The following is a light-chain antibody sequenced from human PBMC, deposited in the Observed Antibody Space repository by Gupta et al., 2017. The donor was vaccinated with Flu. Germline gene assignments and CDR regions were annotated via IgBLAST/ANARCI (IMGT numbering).Light chain of an antibody. CDR3: QVFGPFPPRT. Sequence: LSSAPGDRAPPSCRASQSVDNTYFAWFQQKPGQAPRLLIYGASSRAAGIPDRFSGSGSGTDFTLTISRLEPEDFAVYYCQVFGPFPPRTFGQGTTVENK. CDR2: GAS. CDR1: QSVDNTY. V-gene: IGKV3-20*01. J-gene: IGKJ1*01.